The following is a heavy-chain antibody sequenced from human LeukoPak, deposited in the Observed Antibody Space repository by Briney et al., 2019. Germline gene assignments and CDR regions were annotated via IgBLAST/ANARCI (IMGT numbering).Heavy chain of an antibody. D-gene: IGHD6-19*01. CDR1: GFTFSSDG. V-gene: IGHV3-30*03. J-gene: IGHJ4*02. Sequence: GGSLRLSCAASGFTFSSDGMHWVRQAPGKGLEWVAVISYDGSNKYYADSVKGRFTISRDNSKNTLYLQMNSLRAEDTAVYYCAQGLVRDNGYWGQGTLVTVSS. CDR3: AQGLVRDNGY. CDR2: ISYDGSNK.